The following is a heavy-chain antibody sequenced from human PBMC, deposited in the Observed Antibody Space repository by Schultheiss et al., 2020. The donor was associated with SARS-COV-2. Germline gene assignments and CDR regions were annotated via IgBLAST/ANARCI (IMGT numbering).Heavy chain of an antibody. J-gene: IGHJ4*02. V-gene: IGHV1-2*02. D-gene: IGHD3-3*01. CDR1: GYTFTGYY. CDR2: INPNSGGT. Sequence: ASVKVSCKASGYTFTGYYMNWVRQAPGQGLEWVGWINPNSGGTNYAQRFQGRVTMTRDSSISTAYMEMIRLTSDDTAVYYCARKYYDSSSGYYSPYYFDYWGQGTLVTVSS. CDR3: ARKYYDSSSGYYSPYYFDY.